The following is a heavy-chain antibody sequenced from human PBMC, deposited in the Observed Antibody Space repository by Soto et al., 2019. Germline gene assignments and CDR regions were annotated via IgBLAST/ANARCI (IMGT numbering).Heavy chain of an antibody. J-gene: IGHJ6*02. Sequence: GASVKVSCKASGGTFSSYAISWVRQAPGQGLEWMGGIIPIFGTANYAQKFQGRVTITADKSTSTAYMELSSLRSEDTAVYYCARGKWYCPNGVCSTIGHYYYGMDVWGQGTTVTVSS. V-gene: IGHV1-69*06. CDR1: GGTFSSYA. D-gene: IGHD2-8*01. CDR2: IIPIFGTA. CDR3: ARGKWYCPNGVCSTIGHYYYGMDV.